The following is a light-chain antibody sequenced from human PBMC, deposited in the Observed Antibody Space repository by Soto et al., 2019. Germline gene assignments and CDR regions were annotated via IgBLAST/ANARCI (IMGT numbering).Light chain of an antibody. J-gene: IGLJ2*01. CDR1: ISDVGGYNY. Sequence: QSALTQPPSASGSPGQSVTISCTGTISDVGGYNYVSCYQQHPGKVPKLLIYEVSKRPSGVPDRFYGSNAGNTASLPGSGLKSEDDAEFYCTSYSGSSNNFVFGGGTKLTVL. V-gene: IGLV2-8*01. CDR2: EVS. CDR3: TSYSGSSNNFV.